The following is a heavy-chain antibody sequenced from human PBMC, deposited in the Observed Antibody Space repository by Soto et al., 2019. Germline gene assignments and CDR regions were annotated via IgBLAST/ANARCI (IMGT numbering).Heavy chain of an antibody. CDR1: GGSISSGVYY. V-gene: IGHV4-31*03. CDR3: ARSRTDYSNYYFDY. Sequence: SETLSLTCTVSGGSISSGVYYWSWIRHHPGKGLEWIGYIYYSGSTYYNPSLKSRVTISVDTSKNQFSLKLSSVTAADTAVYYCARSRTDYSNYYFDYWGQGTLVTVSS. D-gene: IGHD4-4*01. J-gene: IGHJ4*02. CDR2: IYYSGST.